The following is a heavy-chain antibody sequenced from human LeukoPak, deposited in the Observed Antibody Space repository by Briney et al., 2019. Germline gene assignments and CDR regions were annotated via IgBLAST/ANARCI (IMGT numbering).Heavy chain of an antibody. Sequence: TSETLSLTCTVSGGSISSYYWSWIRQPPGKGLEWIGYIYYSGSTNYNPSLKSRVTISVDTSKNQFSLKLSSVTAADPAVYYCARGNYYDYPDYWGQGTLVTVSS. V-gene: IGHV4-59*01. CDR3: ARGNYYDYPDY. CDR1: GGSISSYY. D-gene: IGHD3-10*01. CDR2: IYYSGST. J-gene: IGHJ4*02.